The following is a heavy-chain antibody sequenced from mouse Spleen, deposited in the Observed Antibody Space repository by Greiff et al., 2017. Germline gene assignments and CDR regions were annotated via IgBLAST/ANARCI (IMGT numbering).Heavy chain of an antibody. Sequence: EVKVEESGGGLVKPGGSLKLSCAASGFTFSDYGMHWVRQAPEKGLEWVAYISSGSSTIYYADTVKGRFTISRDNAKNTLFLQMTSLRSEDTAMYYCARSYDGYPWFAYWGQGTLVTVSA. D-gene: IGHD2-3*01. V-gene: IGHV5-17*01. CDR3: ARSYDGYPWFAY. J-gene: IGHJ3*01. CDR1: GFTFSDYG. CDR2: ISSGSSTI.